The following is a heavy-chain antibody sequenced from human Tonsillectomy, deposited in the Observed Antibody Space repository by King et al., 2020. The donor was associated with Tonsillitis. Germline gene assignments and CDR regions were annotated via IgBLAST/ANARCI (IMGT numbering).Heavy chain of an antibody. CDR2: IRSSSRYI. V-gene: IGHV3-21*01. CDR3: ARDKGADYYDSGRGAFDS. CDR1: GFRFNNYD. D-gene: IGHD3-22*01. J-gene: IGHJ3*02. Sequence: VQLVESGGGLVKPGGSLRLSCATSGFRFNNYDMNWVRQAPGKGLEWVSSIRSSSRYIYYSDSVKGRFTVARDNAKNSLFLQMTSLTAEDTAVYYCARDKGADYYDSGRGAFDSWGQGTMVTVSS.